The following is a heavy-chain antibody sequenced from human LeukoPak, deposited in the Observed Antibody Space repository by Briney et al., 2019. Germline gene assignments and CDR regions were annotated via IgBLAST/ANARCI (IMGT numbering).Heavy chain of an antibody. V-gene: IGHV1-3*01. J-gene: IGHJ4*02. CDR3: ARDRGSWYYDSSGYSPIPFDY. Sequence: ASVKVSCKASGYTFTIYAMHWVRQAPRQRLEWMGWINAGNGNTKYSQNFQGRVTITRDTSASTAYMELSSLRSEDTAVYYCARDRGSWYYDSSGYSPIPFDYWGQGTLVTVSS. CDR2: INAGNGNT. D-gene: IGHD3-22*01. CDR1: GYTFTIYA.